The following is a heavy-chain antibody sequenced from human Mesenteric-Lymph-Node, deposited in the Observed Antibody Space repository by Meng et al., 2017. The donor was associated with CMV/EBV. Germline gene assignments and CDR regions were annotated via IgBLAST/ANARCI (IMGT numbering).Heavy chain of an antibody. D-gene: IGHD1-14*01. J-gene: IGHJ4*02. CDR2: ISAYNGNT. Sequence: ASVKVSCKASGGTFNTYIFNWVRQAPGQGLEWMGWISAYNGNTNYAQKLQGRVTMTTDTSTSTAYMELRSLRSDDTAVYYCASITGRNFDYWGQGTLVTVSS. CDR1: GGTFNTYI. CDR3: ASITGRNFDY. V-gene: IGHV1-18*01.